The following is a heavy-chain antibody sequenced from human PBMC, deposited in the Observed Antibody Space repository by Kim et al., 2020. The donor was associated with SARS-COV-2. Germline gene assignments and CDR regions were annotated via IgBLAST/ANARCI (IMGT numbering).Heavy chain of an antibody. CDR1: GFTFSSYG. Sequence: GGSLRFSCAASGFTFSSYGMHWVRQAPGKGLEWVAVIWYDGSNKYYADSVKGRFTISRDNSKNTLYLQMNSLRAEDTAVYYCAKGGLLWFGVYFDYWGQG. CDR3: AKGGLLWFGVYFDY. J-gene: IGHJ4*02. D-gene: IGHD3-10*01. V-gene: IGHV3-33*06. CDR2: IWYDGSNK.